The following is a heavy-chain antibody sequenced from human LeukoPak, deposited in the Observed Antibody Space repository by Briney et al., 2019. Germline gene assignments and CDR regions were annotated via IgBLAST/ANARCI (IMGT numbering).Heavy chain of an antibody. D-gene: IGHD3-9*01. CDR2: IGGLGEST. CDR1: GFTFSRYA. J-gene: IGHJ6*02. V-gene: IGHV3-23*01. CDR3: AKDRDIILTGHGMDV. Sequence: GGSLRLSCETSGFTFSRYAMTWIRQAPGKGLEWVSTIGGLGESTNYGDSVKGRFTISRDNSKNTLYLQMNNLRAEDTAVYYCAKDRDIILTGHGMDVWGQGTTVTVSS.